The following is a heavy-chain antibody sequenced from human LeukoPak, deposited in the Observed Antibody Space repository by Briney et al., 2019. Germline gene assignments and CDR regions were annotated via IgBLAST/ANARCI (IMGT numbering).Heavy chain of an antibody. CDR2: IYYSGST. V-gene: IGHV4-59*13. D-gene: IGHD3-9*01. J-gene: IGHJ5*02. CDR1: GGSISGYY. Sequence: PSETLSLTCTVSGGSISGYYWSWIRQPPGKGLEWVGYIYYSGSTNYNPSFKSRVTISIGTSKNQFSLKVSSVTAADTAVYYCARGYDILTGYTSWGQGTLVTVSS. CDR3: ARGYDILTGYTS.